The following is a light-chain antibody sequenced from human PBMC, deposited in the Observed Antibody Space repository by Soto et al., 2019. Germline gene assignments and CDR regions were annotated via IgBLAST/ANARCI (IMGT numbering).Light chain of an antibody. CDR3: QQRSNWPLT. J-gene: IGKJ3*01. V-gene: IGKV3-11*01. CDR2: DAS. Sequence: EIVLTQSPATLCLSPGERATLSCTASQSVSSYLAWYQQKPGQAPRLLIYDASNRATGIPARFSGSGSGTDFTLTISSLEPEDFAVYYCQQRSNWPLTFGPGTKVDIK. CDR1: QSVSSY.